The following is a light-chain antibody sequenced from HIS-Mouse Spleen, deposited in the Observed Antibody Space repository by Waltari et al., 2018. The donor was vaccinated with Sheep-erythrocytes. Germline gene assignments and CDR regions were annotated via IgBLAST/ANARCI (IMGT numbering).Light chain of an antibody. CDR1: QSISSY. Sequence: DIQMTQSPSSLSASVGDRVTITCRASQSISSYLNWYQQKPGKDPKLLIYAASSLQSGVPSRFSGNRSGTDFTLTISSLQPEDFATYYCQQSYSTPPLTCGGGTKVEIK. CDR3: QQSYSTPPLT. CDR2: AAS. V-gene: IGKV1-39*01. J-gene: IGKJ4*01.